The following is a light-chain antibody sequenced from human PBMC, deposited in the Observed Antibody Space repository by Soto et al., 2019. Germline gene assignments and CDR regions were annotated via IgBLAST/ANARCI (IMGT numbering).Light chain of an antibody. CDR1: QSVATSY. Sequence: IVLTQSPGTLSLSPGEGATLSCRASQSVATSYLAWYQQKPGHAPRLIIYGASNRATGTPDRFSGGGSGTDFTLTISRLEPEDFAVYYCQQYGSSSFTFGQGTKLEIK. J-gene: IGKJ2*01. CDR2: GAS. CDR3: QQYGSSSFT. V-gene: IGKV3-20*01.